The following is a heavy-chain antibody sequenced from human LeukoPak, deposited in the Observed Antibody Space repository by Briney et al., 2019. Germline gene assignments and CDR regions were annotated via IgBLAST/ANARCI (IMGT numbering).Heavy chain of an antibody. D-gene: IGHD5-12*01. CDR1: GFTFSSYA. Sequence: GGSLRLSCAASGFTFSSYAMHWVRQAPGKGLEWVAVISYDGSNKYYADSVRGRFTISRDNSKNTLYLQMNSLRAEDTAVYYCAKDRVATRVFDYWGQGTLVTVSS. CDR3: AKDRVATRVFDY. V-gene: IGHV3-30-3*01. J-gene: IGHJ4*02. CDR2: ISYDGSNK.